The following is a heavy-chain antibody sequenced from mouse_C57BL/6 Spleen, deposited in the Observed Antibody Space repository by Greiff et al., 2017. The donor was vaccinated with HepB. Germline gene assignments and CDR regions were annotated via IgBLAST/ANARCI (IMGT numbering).Heavy chain of an antibody. D-gene: IGHD1-1*01. CDR2: INPSNGGT. V-gene: IGHV1-53*01. CDR3: ARGTTVVAYYFDY. Sequence: QVQLKQPGTELVKPGASVKLSCKASGYTFTSYWMHWVKQRPGQGLEWIGNINPSNGGTNYNEKFKSKATLTVDKSSSTAYMQLSSLTSEDSAVYYCARGTTVVAYYFDYWGQGTTLTVSS. J-gene: IGHJ2*01. CDR1: GYTFTSYW.